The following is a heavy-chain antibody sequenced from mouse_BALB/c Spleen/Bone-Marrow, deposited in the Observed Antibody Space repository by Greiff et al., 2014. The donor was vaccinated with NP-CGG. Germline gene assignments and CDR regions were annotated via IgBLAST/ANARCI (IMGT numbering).Heavy chain of an antibody. CDR1: GYTFTSYY. D-gene: IGHD4-1*01. CDR2: IYPGNVDT. Sequence: QVQLQQSGPELVKPGASVRISCKASGYTFTSYYIHWVRQRPGQGLEWIGWIYPGNVDTKYNEKFKGKATLTADKSSSTAYMQLSSPTSEDSAVYFCARGGSANWEGFAYWGQGTLVTVSA. CDR3: ARGGSANWEGFAY. J-gene: IGHJ3*01. V-gene: IGHV1S56*01.